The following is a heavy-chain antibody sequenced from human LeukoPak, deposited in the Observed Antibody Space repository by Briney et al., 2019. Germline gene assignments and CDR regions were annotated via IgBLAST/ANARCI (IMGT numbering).Heavy chain of an antibody. V-gene: IGHV4-30-4*08. CDR2: IYYSGST. CDR3: ARDCGGDCSVDY. Sequence: SQTLSLTCTVSGGSISSGDYYWSWIRQPPGKGLEWIGYIYYSGSTYYNPSLKSRVTISVDTSKNQFSLKLSSVTAADTAVYYCARDCGGDCSVDYWGQGTLVTVSS. J-gene: IGHJ4*02. CDR1: GGSISSGDYY. D-gene: IGHD2-21*02.